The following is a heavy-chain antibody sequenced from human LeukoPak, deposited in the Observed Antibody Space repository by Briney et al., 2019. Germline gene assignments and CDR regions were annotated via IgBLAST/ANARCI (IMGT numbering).Heavy chain of an antibody. CDR2: ISSSGSTT. Sequence: GGSLRLSCAASGFTFSSYEMNWVRQAPGKGLEWVSYISSSGSTTYYADSVKGRFTISRDNAKNSLYLQMNSLRVEDTAVYYCTTVTYYNSRAPGDYWGQGILVTVSS. D-gene: IGHD3-10*01. V-gene: IGHV3-48*03. CDR3: TTVTYYNSRAPGDY. CDR1: GFTFSSYE. J-gene: IGHJ4*02.